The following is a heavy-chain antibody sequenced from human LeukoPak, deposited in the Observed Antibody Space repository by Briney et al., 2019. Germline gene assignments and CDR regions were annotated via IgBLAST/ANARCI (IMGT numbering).Heavy chain of an antibody. D-gene: IGHD3-10*01. Sequence: PGGSLRLSCPASGFTFSSYWMSWVRQAPGKGLEWVANIKQDGSEKYYVDSVKGRFTISRDNAKNSLYLQMNSLRAEDTAVYYCARGRITMVRGVGPVKYYFDYWGQGTLVTVSS. CDR2: IKQDGSEK. J-gene: IGHJ4*02. CDR3: ARGRITMVRGVGPVKYYFDY. V-gene: IGHV3-7*04. CDR1: GFTFSSYW.